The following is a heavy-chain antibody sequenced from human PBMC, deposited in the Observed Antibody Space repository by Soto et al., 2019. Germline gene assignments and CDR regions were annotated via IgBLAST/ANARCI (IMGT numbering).Heavy chain of an antibody. CDR3: ARGGGGGGFGGLFPPPVLDV. CDR2: IYSGGST. J-gene: IGHJ6*04. V-gene: IGHV3-66*01. Sequence: GGSLRLSCAASGFTVSSNYMSWVRQAPGKGLEWVSVIYSGGSTYYADSVKGRFTISRDNSKNTLYLQMNSLRAEDTAVYYCARGGGGGGFGGLFPPPVLDVWGKGTTVTVSS. CDR1: GFTVSSNY. D-gene: IGHD3-10*01.